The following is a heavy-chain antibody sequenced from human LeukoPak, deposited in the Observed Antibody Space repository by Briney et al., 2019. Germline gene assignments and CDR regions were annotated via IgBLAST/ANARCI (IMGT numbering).Heavy chain of an antibody. J-gene: IGHJ4*02. CDR1: GFTFSSYA. Sequence: GGSLRLSCAASGFTFSSYAMSWVRQAPGKGLQWVSAISGIGGSTYYADSVKGRFTISRDNSKNTLYLQMNSLRAEDTAVYYCAKGDRDRSVDYWGQGTLVTVSS. D-gene: IGHD3-10*01. V-gene: IGHV3-23*01. CDR2: ISGIGGST. CDR3: AKGDRDRSVDY.